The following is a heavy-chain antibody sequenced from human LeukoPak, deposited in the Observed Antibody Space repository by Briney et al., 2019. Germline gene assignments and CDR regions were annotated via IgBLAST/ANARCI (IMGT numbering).Heavy chain of an antibody. D-gene: IGHD6-13*01. CDR3: ARDPGYSSSWYYFDY. CDR2: ISAYNGNT. CDR1: GYIFASYG. Sequence: ASVKVSCKASGYIFASYGISWVRQAPGQGLEWMGWISAYNGNTNYAQKLQGRVTMTTDTSTSTAYMELRSLRSDDTAVYYCARDPGYSSSWYYFDYWGQGTLVTVSS. V-gene: IGHV1-18*01. J-gene: IGHJ4*02.